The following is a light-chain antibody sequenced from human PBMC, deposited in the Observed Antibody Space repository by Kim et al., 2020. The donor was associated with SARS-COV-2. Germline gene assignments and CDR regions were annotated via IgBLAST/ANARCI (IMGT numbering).Light chain of an antibody. J-gene: IGKJ4*01. CDR3: MQRVEFPLT. CDR1: QSVSDG. V-gene: IGKV2-40*01. CDR2: RLS. Sequence: DIVMTQTPLSLPVTPGEPASISCTSSQSVSDGLDWYVQKPGQSPQLLIYRLSYRASGVPDRFSGSGSGTDFTLKISRVEAEDAGVYYCMQRVEFPLTFGGGTKVDIK.